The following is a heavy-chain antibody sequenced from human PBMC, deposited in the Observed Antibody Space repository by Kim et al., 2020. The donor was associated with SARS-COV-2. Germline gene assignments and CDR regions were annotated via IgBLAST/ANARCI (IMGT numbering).Heavy chain of an antibody. CDR2: ISASGRNT. CDR3: TTYSDYDEY. D-gene: IGHD4-4*01. J-gene: IGHJ4*02. Sequence: GGSLRLSCAASGFTFNSYAMTWFRQTPGKGLEWVSSISASGRNTYYADSVKGRFTISRDNSKSTQYLQMNSLRAEDTAVYYCTTYSDYDEYWGQGTLVTVSS. CDR1: GFTFNSYA. V-gene: IGHV3-23*01.